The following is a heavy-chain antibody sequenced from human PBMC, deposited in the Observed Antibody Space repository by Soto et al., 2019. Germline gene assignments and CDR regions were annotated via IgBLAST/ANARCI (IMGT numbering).Heavy chain of an antibody. CDR2: VYYSGST. Sequence: SETLSLTCSVSGGSVTLTSYYWGWIRQPPGKGLEWIGNVYYSGSTNYNPSLKSRVTISVDTSKNQFSLSLKSVTAADTAVYYCASDYSGYSADPEYYGVEVWGQGTTVTVS. V-gene: IGHV4-39*01. CDR1: GGSVTLTSYY. CDR3: ASDYSGYSADPEYYGVEV. J-gene: IGHJ6*02. D-gene: IGHD3-22*01.